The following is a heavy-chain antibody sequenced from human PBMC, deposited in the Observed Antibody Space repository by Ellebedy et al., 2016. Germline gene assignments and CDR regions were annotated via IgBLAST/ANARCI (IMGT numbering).Heavy chain of an antibody. D-gene: IGHD6-6*01. Sequence: GGSLRLSXAASGFTFDDYAMHWVRQAPGKGLEWVSGISWNSGSIGYADSVKGRFTISRDNAKNSLYLQMNSLRAEDTALYYCAKDDEYSSSSVLDYWGQGTLVTVSS. J-gene: IGHJ4*02. CDR2: ISWNSGSI. CDR3: AKDDEYSSSSVLDY. V-gene: IGHV3-9*01. CDR1: GFTFDDYA.